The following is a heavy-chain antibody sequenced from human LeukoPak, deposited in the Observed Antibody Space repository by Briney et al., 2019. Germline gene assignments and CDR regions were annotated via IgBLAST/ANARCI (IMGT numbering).Heavy chain of an antibody. CDR3: ARDRFRINNYGFDY. Sequence: PGGSLRLSCAASGFTFSSYGMHWVRQAPGKGLEWVAVISYDGSNKYYADSVKGRFTISRDNSKNTLYLQMNSLRAEDTAVYYCARDRFRINNYGFDYWGQGTLVTVSS. V-gene: IGHV3-30*03. CDR1: GFTFSSYG. J-gene: IGHJ4*02. CDR2: ISYDGSNK. D-gene: IGHD4-11*01.